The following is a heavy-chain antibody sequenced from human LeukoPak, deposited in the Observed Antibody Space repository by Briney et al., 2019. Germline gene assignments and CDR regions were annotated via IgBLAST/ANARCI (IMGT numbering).Heavy chain of an antibody. Sequence: ASVTVSCTASGYTFTSYGISWVRQAPGQGLEWMGWISAYNGNTNYAQKLQGRVTMTTDTSTSTAYMELRSLRSDDTAVYYCARLSLLRYFDYWGQGTLVTVSS. CDR3: ARLSLLRYFDY. V-gene: IGHV1-18*01. J-gene: IGHJ4*02. CDR2: ISAYNGNT. CDR1: GYTFTSYG. D-gene: IGHD3-9*01.